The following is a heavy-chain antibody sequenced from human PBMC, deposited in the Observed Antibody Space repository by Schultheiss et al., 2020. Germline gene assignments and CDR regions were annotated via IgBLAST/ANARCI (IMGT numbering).Heavy chain of an antibody. Sequence: GSLRLSCAVSGGSISSSNWWSWVRQPPGKGLEWIGEIYHSGSTNYNPSLKSRVTISVDTSKNQFSLKLSSVTAADTAVYYCARGYGSLFDYWGQGTLVTVSS. CDR2: IYHSGST. CDR1: GGSISSSNW. V-gene: IGHV4-4*02. J-gene: IGHJ4*02. CDR3: ARGYGSLFDY. D-gene: IGHD2-15*01.